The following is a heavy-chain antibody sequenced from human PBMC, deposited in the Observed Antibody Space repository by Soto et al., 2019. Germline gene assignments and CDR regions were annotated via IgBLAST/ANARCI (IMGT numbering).Heavy chain of an antibody. CDR1: GCSISSSSYY. Sequence: QLQLQESGPGLVKPSETLSLTCTVSGCSISSSSYYWGWIRQPPGKGLEWIGSIYYSGSTYYNTSLKRRVTISVDTSKNQFSLKLSSVTAADAAVYYCAGVYSSGWLDYWGQGTLVTVSS. CDR3: AGVYSSGWLDY. V-gene: IGHV4-39*01. CDR2: IYYSGST. D-gene: IGHD6-19*01. J-gene: IGHJ4*02.